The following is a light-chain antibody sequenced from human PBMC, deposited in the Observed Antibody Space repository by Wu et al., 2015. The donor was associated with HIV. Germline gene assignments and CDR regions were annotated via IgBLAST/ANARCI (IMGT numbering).Light chain of an antibody. Sequence: EIVLTQSPATLSLSPGERATLSCRASQSVSSYLAWYQQKPGQAPRLLIYDASNRATGIPAGFSGSGSGTDFTLTISSLEPEDFAVYYCQQRSNWREITFGQGTRLEIK. CDR3: QQRSNWREIT. V-gene: IGKV3-11*01. J-gene: IGKJ5*01. CDR1: QSVSSY. CDR2: DAS.